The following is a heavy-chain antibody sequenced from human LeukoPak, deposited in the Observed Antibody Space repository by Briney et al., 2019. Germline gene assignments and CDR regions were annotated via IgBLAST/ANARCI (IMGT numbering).Heavy chain of an antibody. CDR3: ARDPPGGYCSSTSCTNWFDP. D-gene: IGHD2-2*01. CDR1: GYTFTSYG. Sequence: ASVKVSCKASGYTFTSYGISWVRQAPGQGLEWMGWLSAYNGNTNYAQKLQGRVAMTTDASTRTAYMKLKCLRSDDTAVYYCARDPPGGYCSSTSCTNWFDPWGQGTLVTVSS. V-gene: IGHV1-18*01. J-gene: IGHJ5*02. CDR2: LSAYNGNT.